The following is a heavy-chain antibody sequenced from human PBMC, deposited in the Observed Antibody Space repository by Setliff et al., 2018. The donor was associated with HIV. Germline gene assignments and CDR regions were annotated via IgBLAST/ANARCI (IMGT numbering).Heavy chain of an antibody. V-gene: IGHV1-69*05. CDR1: GGTFSSSP. D-gene: IGHD3-22*01. Sequence: SVKVSCKASGGTFSSSPISWVRQAPGQGLEWMGGIIPIFGTTHYAQKFQGRVTITTDESTSTAYMELSSLRSEDTAVYYCARAVYYYDSSGYYTFDAFDIWGQGTMVTVSS. J-gene: IGHJ3*02. CDR3: ARAVYYYDSSGYYTFDAFDI. CDR2: IIPIFGTT.